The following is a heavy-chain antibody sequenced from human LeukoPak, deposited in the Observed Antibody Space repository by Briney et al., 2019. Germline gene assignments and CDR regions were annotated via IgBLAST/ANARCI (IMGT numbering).Heavy chain of an antibody. J-gene: IGHJ6*03. Sequence: GESLKISCKGSGYSFTSYWIGWVRQMPGKGLEWMGIIYPGDPDTRYSPSFQGQVTISADKSISTAYLQWSSLKASDTAMYYCARLVVVPAATIYYYYMDVWGKGTTVTVSS. CDR3: ARLVVVPAATIYYYYMDV. CDR1: GYSFTSYW. CDR2: IYPGDPDT. D-gene: IGHD2-2*01. V-gene: IGHV5-51*01.